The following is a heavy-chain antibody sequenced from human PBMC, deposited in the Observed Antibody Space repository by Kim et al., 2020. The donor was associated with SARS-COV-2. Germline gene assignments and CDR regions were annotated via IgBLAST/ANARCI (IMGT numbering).Heavy chain of an antibody. CDR3: GRGGSGSYFYYGMDV. D-gene: IGHD3-10*01. V-gene: IGHV3-53*04. Sequence: DSVKGRFTISRHNSKNTLYLQMNSLSAEDTAVYYCGRGGSGSYFYYGMDVWGQGTTVTVSS. J-gene: IGHJ6*02.